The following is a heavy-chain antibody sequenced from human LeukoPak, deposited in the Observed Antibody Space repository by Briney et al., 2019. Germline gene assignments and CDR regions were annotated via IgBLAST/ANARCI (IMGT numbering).Heavy chain of an antibody. CDR1: GYTFTGNY. J-gene: IGHJ4*02. V-gene: IGHV1-2*02. D-gene: IGHD6-6*01. Sequence: ASVEVSCKTSGYTFTGNYMHWVRQAPGQGLEWMGWINPNSGGTNYAQKFQGRVTMARDTSISTAYMELSRLRSDDTAVYYCAVYSSSSVSFDYWGQGTLVTVSS. CDR3: AVYSSSSVSFDY. CDR2: INPNSGGT.